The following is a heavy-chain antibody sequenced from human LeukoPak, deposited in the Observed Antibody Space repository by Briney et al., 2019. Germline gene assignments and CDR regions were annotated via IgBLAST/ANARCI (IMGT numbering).Heavy chain of an antibody. CDR3: ARGTSRGWYVDY. CDR2: INHSGST. D-gene: IGHD6-19*01. V-gene: IGHV4-34*01. J-gene: IGHJ4*02. Sequence: SETLSLTCAVQGGSFSDYYWSWIRQPPGKGLEWIGEINHSGSTNYNPSLKSRVTISVDTSKNQFPLNLSSVTAADTAVYYCARGTSRGWYVDYWGQGTLVSVSS. CDR1: GGSFSDYY.